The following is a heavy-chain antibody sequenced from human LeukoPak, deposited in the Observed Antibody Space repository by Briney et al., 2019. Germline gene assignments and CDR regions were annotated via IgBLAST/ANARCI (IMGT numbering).Heavy chain of an antibody. CDR1: GGSFSGYY. J-gene: IGHJ5*02. D-gene: IGHD6-13*01. CDR2: INHSVST. V-gene: IGHV4-34*01. CDR3: ARGRDSSSWFSLFDP. Sequence: PSETLSLTCAVYGGSFSGYYWIWICEPPGKGLEWIGEINHSVSTNYNPSLTSRVTISLDTSKSQCSLQLRSVTAADTAVYYCARGRDSSSWFSLFDPWGQGTLVTVSS.